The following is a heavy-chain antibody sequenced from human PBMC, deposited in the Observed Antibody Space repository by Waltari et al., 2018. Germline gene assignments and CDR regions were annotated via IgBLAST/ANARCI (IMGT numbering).Heavy chain of an antibody. V-gene: IGHV3-21*01. Sequence: EVQLVESGGGLVKPGGSLRLSCADSGFTFSSYSMNWVRQAPGTGLEWVSSISSSSSYIYYADSVKGRFTISRDNAKNSLYLQMNSLRAEDTAVYYCARDREWLPPNDAFDIWGQGTMVTVSS. CDR1: GFTFSSYS. CDR3: ARDREWLPPNDAFDI. D-gene: IGHD5-18*01. J-gene: IGHJ3*02. CDR2: ISSSSSYI.